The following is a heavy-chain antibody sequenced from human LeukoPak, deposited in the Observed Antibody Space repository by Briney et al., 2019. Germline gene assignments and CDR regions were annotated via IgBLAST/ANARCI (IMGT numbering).Heavy chain of an antibody. D-gene: IGHD3-10*01. J-gene: IGHJ6*02. CDR2: IYYNGST. Sequence: SETLSLTCTVSGGSIGSYYWSWIRQPPGKGLEWIGYIYYNGSTNYNPSLKSRVTISVDTSKNQFSLKLSSVTAADTAVYYCARDQQRVFGVHGMDVRGQGTTVTVSS. CDR1: GGSIGSYY. V-gene: IGHV4-59*01. CDR3: ARDQQRVFGVHGMDV.